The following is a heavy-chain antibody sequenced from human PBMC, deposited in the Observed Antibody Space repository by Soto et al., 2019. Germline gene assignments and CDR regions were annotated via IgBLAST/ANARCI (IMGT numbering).Heavy chain of an antibody. Sequence: QVQLVQSGAEVKKPGASVKVSCKASGYTFTSYAMHWVRQAPGQRLEWMGWINAGNGNTKYSQKFQGRVTITRDTSASTAYMELSSLRSEDTAVYYCARGRSTTGTTPVAFDIWGQGTMVTVSS. J-gene: IGHJ3*02. CDR2: INAGNGNT. CDR3: ARGRSTTGTTPVAFDI. V-gene: IGHV1-3*01. CDR1: GYTFTSYA. D-gene: IGHD1-1*01.